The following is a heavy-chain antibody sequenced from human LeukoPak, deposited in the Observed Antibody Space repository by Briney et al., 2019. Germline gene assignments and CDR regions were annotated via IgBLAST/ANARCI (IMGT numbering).Heavy chain of an antibody. CDR1: GGSFSGYY. J-gene: IGHJ5*02. D-gene: IGHD4-23*01. V-gene: IGHV4-34*01. CDR2: INHSASP. CDR3: ARGITTVVTLNWFDP. Sequence: PSQTLSLACAVDGGSFSGYYWGWIRQPPGKGLEWLGEINHSASPNYNPSLKSRVTISVDPSKNQFSLKLSSVTAADTAVYYCARGITTVVTLNWFDPWGQGTLVTVSS.